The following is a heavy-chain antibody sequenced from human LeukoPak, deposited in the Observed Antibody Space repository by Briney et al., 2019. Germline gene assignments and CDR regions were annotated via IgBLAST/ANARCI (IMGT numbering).Heavy chain of an antibody. Sequence: PSETLSLTCTVSGGSISSYYWSWIRQPPGKGLEWIGYIYYSGSTNYNPSLKSRVTISVDTSKNQFSLKLSSVTAADMAVYYCARVLDTDIIDYWGQGTLVTVSS. J-gene: IGHJ4*02. CDR2: IYYSGST. CDR3: ARVLDTDIIDY. V-gene: IGHV4-59*01. CDR1: GGSISSYY. D-gene: IGHD5-18*01.